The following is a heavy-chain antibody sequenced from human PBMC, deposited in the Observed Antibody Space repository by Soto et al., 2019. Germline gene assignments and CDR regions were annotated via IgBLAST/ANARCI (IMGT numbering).Heavy chain of an antibody. CDR2: IIPIFGTA. Sequence: QVQLVQSGAEVKKPGSSVKVSCKASGGTFSSYAISWVRQAPGQGLEWMGGIIPIFGTANYAQKFQGRVTITADESTSPAYMELSSLRSEDTAVYYCAGGSIVVGTAAKNWFDPWGQGTLVTVSS. D-gene: IGHD2-2*01. J-gene: IGHJ5*02. CDR3: AGGSIVVGTAAKNWFDP. CDR1: GGTFSSYA. V-gene: IGHV1-69*01.